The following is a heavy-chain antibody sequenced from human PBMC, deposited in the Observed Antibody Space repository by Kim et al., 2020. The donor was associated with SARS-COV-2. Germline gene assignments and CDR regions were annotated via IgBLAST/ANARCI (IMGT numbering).Heavy chain of an antibody. Sequence: GGSLRLSCAASGFTFSSYAMSWVRQAPGKGLEWVSAISGSGGSTYYADSVKGRFTISRDNSKNTLYLQMNSLRAEDTAVYYCANYQGFRTDTYYYGMDVWGQGTTVTVSS. J-gene: IGHJ6*02. CDR1: GFTFSSYA. V-gene: IGHV3-23*01. CDR3: ANYQGFRTDTYYYGMDV. D-gene: IGHD2-2*01. CDR2: ISGSGGST.